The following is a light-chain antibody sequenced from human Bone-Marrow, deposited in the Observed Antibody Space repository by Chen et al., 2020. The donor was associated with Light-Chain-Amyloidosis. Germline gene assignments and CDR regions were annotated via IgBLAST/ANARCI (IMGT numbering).Light chain of an antibody. CDR2: RDT. V-gene: IGLV3-25*03. CDR1: DLPTKY. Sequence: SYELTKPPSVSVSPGQTARITCSGDDLPTKYAYWYQQKPGQAPVLVIHRDTERPSGSSERFSGSSSGTTATLTISGVQAEDEADYHCQSADSSGTYAVIFGGGTKLTVL. J-gene: IGLJ2*01. CDR3: QSADSSGTYAVI.